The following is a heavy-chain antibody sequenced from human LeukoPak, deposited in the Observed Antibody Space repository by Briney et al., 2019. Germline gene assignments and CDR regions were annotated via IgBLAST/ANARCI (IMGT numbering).Heavy chain of an antibody. CDR3: ARRAVDGYGVDY. D-gene: IGHD5-24*01. CDR2: IYTSGST. J-gene: IGHJ4*02. CDR1: GGSISSYY. V-gene: IGHV4-4*09. Sequence: PSETLSLTCTVSGGSISSYYWSWIRQPPGKGLEWIGYIYTSGSTNYNPSLKSRVTISVDTSKNQFSLKLSSVTAADTAVYYCARRAVDGYGVDYWGQGTLVTVSS.